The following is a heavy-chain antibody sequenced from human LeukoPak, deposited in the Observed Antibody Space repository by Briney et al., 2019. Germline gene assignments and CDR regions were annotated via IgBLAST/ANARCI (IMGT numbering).Heavy chain of an antibody. CDR1: GSTFTRYY. CDR3: ARARGVTVLYYYYGMDV. CDR2: INPSSGSP. D-gene: IGHD2-21*02. Sequence: ASVKVSCKASGSTFTRYYIHWVRQAPGQGLDWMGVINPSSGSPSYAQNFQGRVTMTRDTSTSTVYMELSSLRPEDTAVYYCARARGVTVLYYYYGMDVWGQGTTVTVSS. J-gene: IGHJ6*02. V-gene: IGHV1-46*01.